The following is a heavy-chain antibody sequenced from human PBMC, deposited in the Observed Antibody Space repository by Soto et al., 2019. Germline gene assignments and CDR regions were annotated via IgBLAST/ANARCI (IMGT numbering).Heavy chain of an antibody. CDR3: AREGSPYYYGSGTARWFDP. V-gene: IGHV4-30-2*01. CDR2: IYHSGST. J-gene: IGHJ5*02. Sequence: SETLSLTCAVSGGSISSGGYSWSWIRQPPGKGLEWIGYIYHSGSTYYNPSLKSRVTISVDRSKNQFSLKLSSVTAADTAVYYCAREGSPYYYGSGTARWFDPWGQGTLVTVSS. D-gene: IGHD3-10*01. CDR1: GGSISSGGYS.